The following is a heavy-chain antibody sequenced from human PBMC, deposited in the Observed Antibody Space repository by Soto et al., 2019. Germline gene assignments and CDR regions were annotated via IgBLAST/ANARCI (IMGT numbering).Heavy chain of an antibody. CDR3: ARDPARIAVTAMKVGMDV. CDR2: IYYSGST. Sequence: QEQLQESGPGLVKPSQTLSLTCTVSGGSISSGGYYWSWIRQHPGKGLEWIGYIYYSGSTYYNPSLKSRVTISVDTSKNQFSLKLSSVTAADTAVYYCARDPARIAVTAMKVGMDVWGQGTTVTVSS. D-gene: IGHD6-19*01. V-gene: IGHV4-31*03. CDR1: GGSISSGGYY. J-gene: IGHJ6*02.